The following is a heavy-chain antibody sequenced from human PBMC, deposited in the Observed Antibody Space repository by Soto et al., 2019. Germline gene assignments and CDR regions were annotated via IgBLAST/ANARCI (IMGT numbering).Heavy chain of an antibody. Sequence: LRLSFTASGFTFCDYAMSWVRQAPGKLLEWVGFIRSKAYGGTTEYAASVKGRFTISRDDSKSIAYLQMNSLKTEDTAVYYCTRDRVGYYGSGSYYTYYYYYAMDVWGQGTTVTGSS. D-gene: IGHD3-10*01. J-gene: IGHJ6*02. CDR2: IRSKAYGGTT. V-gene: IGHV3-49*04. CDR3: TRDRVGYYGSGSYYTYYYYYAMDV. CDR1: GFTFCDYA.